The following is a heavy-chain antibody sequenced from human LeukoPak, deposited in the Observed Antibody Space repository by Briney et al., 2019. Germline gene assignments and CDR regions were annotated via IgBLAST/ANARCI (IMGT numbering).Heavy chain of an antibody. CDR3: ARHGIQLWLSGMDV. V-gene: IGHV4-39*01. CDR1: GGSISSSSYY. D-gene: IGHD5-18*01. Sequence: SETLSLTCTVSGGSISSSSYYWGWIRQPPGKGLEWIGSIYYSGSTYYNPSLKSRVTISVDTSKNQFSLKLSSVTAADTAVYYCARHGIQLWLSGMDVWGQGTTVTVSS. J-gene: IGHJ6*02. CDR2: IYYSGST.